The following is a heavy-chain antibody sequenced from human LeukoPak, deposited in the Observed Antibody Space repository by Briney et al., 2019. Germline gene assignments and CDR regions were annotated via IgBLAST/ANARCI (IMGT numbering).Heavy chain of an antibody. CDR1: GFTVSNNY. V-gene: IGHV3-66*01. CDR3: TRELATIEY. Sequence: GGSLRLSCAVSGFTVSNNYMNWVRQAPGKGLEWVSIVYTGGDTYYTDSVKGRFTISRDNSENTLYLQMNSLRADDTAVYFCTRELATIEYRGQGTLVTVSS. D-gene: IGHD5-24*01. CDR2: VYTGGDT. J-gene: IGHJ4*02.